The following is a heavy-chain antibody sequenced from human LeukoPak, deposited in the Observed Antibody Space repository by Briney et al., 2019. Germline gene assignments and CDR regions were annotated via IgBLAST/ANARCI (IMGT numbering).Heavy chain of an antibody. CDR1: GGSIRSSSYN. CDR3: ARDRRVEYSSPTHWFDP. V-gene: IGHV4-39*07. CDR2: IRYTGTT. Sequence: SETLSLTCTVSGGSIRSSSYNWGWIRQARGRGLEWIWSIRYTGTTFYNPSIKSRVTISVDTSKNQFSLKLSSVTAADTAVYYCARDRRVEYSSPTHWFDPWGQGTLVTVSS. D-gene: IGHD6-6*01. J-gene: IGHJ5*02.